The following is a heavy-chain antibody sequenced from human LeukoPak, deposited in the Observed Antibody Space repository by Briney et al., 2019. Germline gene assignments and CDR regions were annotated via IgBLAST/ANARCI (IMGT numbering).Heavy chain of an antibody. CDR2: IIPIFGIA. CDR3: ARARTTVTTSPDWFDP. CDR1: GGTSSSYA. V-gene: IGHV1-69*04. J-gene: IGHJ5*02. D-gene: IGHD4-17*01. Sequence: GASVKVSCKASGGTSSSYAISWVRQAPGQGLEWMGRIIPIFGIANYAQKFQGRVTITADKSTSTAYMELSSLRSEDTAVYYCARARTTVTTSPDWFDPWGQGTLVTVSS.